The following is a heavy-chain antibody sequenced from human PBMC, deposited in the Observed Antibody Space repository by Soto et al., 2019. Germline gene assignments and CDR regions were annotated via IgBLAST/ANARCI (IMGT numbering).Heavy chain of an antibody. CDR2: IWYDGSNK. Sequence: GSLRLSCAASGFTFSSYGMRWVRQAPGKGLEWVAVIWYDGSNKYYADSVKGRFTISRDNSKNTLYLQMNSLRAEDTAVYYCARVVSLYYYGSGSYPPPGGMDVWGQGTTVTVSS. CDR3: ARVVSLYYYGSGSYPPPGGMDV. J-gene: IGHJ6*02. V-gene: IGHV3-33*01. D-gene: IGHD3-10*01. CDR1: GFTFSSYG.